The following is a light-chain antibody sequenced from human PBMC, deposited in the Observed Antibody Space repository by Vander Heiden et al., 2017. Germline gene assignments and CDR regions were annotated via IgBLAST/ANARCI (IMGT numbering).Light chain of an antibody. Sequence: QSALTQPRSVSGSPGQSVTISCTGPSSDVGGYNYVSWYQQHPGKAPKLMIYDVSKRPSGVPDRFSGSKSGNTASLTISGLQADDEADYYCCSDAGSYSVVFGGGTQLTVL. V-gene: IGLV2-11*01. CDR1: SSDVGGYNY. CDR3: CSDAGSYSVV. J-gene: IGLJ2*01. CDR2: DVS.